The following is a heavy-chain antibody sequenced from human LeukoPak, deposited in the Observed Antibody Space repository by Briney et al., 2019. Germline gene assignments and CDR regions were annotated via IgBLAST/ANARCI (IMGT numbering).Heavy chain of an antibody. J-gene: IGHJ4*02. CDR3: ARVPPRLGTGPWGGTFDD. CDR2: INPNSGGT. V-gene: IGHV1-2*02. Sequence: ASVKVSCKASGYTFTGYYMHWVRQAPGQGLEWMGWINPNSGGTNYAQKFQGRVTMTRDTSISTAYMELSRLRSDDTAVYYCARVPPRLGTGPWGGTFDDWGQGTLVTVSS. D-gene: IGHD3-16*01. CDR1: GYTFTGYY.